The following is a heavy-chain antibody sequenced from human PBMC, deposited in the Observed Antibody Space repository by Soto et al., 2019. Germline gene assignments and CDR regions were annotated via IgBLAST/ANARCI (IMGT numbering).Heavy chain of an antibody. V-gene: IGHV3-23*01. CDR3: AKNRGSGSYTNWNFDV. CDR1: GFTFRNYA. CDR2: IDGGGDYT. J-gene: IGHJ2*01. Sequence: EVQVLESGGGLVQPGGSLRLSCAASGFTFRNYAMRWVRQAPGKGLEWVSTIDGGGDYTHYTDSVKGRFTISRDNSRNTLFLQMNSLRAEDTAVYYCAKNRGSGSYTNWNFDVWGRGTLVTVSS. D-gene: IGHD1-26*01.